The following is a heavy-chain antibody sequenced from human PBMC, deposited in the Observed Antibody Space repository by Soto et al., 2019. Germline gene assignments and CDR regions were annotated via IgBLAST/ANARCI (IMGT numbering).Heavy chain of an antibody. D-gene: IGHD3-9*01. J-gene: IGHJ6*02. CDR3: ARDGAGCGMDV. CDR1: GGSISSYY. Sequence: SETLSLTCTVSGGSISSYYWSWIRQPPGKGLEWIGYIYYSGSTNYNPSLKSRVTISVDTSKNQFSLKLSSVTAADTAVYYCARDGAGCGMDVWGQGTTVTVSS. V-gene: IGHV4-59*01. CDR2: IYYSGST.